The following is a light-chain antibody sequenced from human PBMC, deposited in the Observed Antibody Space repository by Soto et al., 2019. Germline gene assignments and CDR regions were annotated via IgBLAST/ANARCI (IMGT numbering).Light chain of an antibody. CDR2: GAS. J-gene: IGKJ5*01. CDR1: QSIRSD. Sequence: EIVMTQSPASLSVSPGERVTLSCRASQSIRSDLAWYQHKPGQAPRLLMYGASTRATGTPARFSGSGSGTEFTLTISSLQSVDFAVYFCHQYNNWPPITFGQGTRLEIK. CDR3: HQYNNWPPIT. V-gene: IGKV3-15*01.